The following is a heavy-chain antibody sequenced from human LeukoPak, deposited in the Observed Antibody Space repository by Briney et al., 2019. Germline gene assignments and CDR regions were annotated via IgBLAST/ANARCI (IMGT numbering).Heavy chain of an antibody. J-gene: IGHJ3*02. Sequence: SETLSLTCNVSGGSITSYYWSWIPQPPGTGLEWIGYIFYSGSTIYNPSLKSRVTMSVDTSKNQFSLKLSSVTAADTAVYYCARDRRWFGFDIWGQGTMVTVAS. CDR2: IFYSGST. CDR1: GGSITSYY. D-gene: IGHD3-10*01. V-gene: IGHV4-59*01. CDR3: ARDRRWFGFDI.